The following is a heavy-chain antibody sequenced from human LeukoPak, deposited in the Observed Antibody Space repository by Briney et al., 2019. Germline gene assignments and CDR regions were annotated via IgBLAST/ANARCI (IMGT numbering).Heavy chain of an antibody. CDR2: INPSGSST. J-gene: IGHJ4*02. V-gene: IGHV1-46*01. CDR3: ARDGARGYSYGYYFDY. D-gene: IGHD5-18*01. Sequence: ASVKVSCKASGYTFTSYDINWVRQAPGQGLEWMGLINPSGSSTLYAQKFQGRVTMTRDMSTTTDYMELSSLRSEDTAVYYCARDGARGYSYGYYFDYWGQGTLVTVSS. CDR1: GYTFTSYD.